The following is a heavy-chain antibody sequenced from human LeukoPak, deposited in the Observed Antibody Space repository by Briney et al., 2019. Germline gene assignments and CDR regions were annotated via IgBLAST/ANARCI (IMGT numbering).Heavy chain of an antibody. CDR3: AGDTLHCSSTSCPIDY. D-gene: IGHD2-2*01. Sequence: ASVKVSCKASGGTFSSYAISWVRQAPGQGLEWMGGIIPIFGTANYAQKFQGRVTITADESTSTAYMELSSLRSEDTAVYYCAGDTLHCSSTSCPIDYWGQGTLVTVSS. V-gene: IGHV1-69*13. CDR1: GGTFSSYA. J-gene: IGHJ4*02. CDR2: IIPIFGTA.